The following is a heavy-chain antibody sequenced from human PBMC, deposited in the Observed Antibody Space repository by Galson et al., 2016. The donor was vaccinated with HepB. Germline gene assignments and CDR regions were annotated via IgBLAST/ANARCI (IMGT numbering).Heavy chain of an antibody. D-gene: IGHD5-12*01. J-gene: IGHJ5*02. V-gene: IGHV4-39*07. CDR3: ARDGMDLLASSAMNWFDP. CDR1: GGSISGSDFH. CDR2: MSPSGST. Sequence: TLSLTCSVSGGSISGSDFHWAWIRQSPRTGLEWIVSMSPSGSTYYNPSLKSRVTMSVDTSKNQFSLKVRSVSAADTAVYYCARDGMDLLASSAMNWFDPWGRGTLVTVSS.